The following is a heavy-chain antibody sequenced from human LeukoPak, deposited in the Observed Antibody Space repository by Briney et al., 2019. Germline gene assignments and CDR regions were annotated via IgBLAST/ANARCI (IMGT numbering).Heavy chain of an antibody. CDR2: ITAYNGNT. Sequence: AAVXXXXXXSGYTFTSFGXXWXRQAXGQGLEXXXXITAYNGNTNYAQKLQGSVTMTTDTSTSTAYLELRSLRSDDTAVYYCAGAVTVTTGPLGYWGQGTLVTVSS. J-gene: IGHJ4*02. CDR1: GYTFTSFG. V-gene: IGHV1-18*01. CDR3: AGAVTVTTGPLGY. D-gene: IGHD4-17*01.